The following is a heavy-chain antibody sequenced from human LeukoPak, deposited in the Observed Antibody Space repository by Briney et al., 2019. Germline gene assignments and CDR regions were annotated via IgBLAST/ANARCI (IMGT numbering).Heavy chain of an antibody. D-gene: IGHD3-9*01. CDR1: GGSFSGYY. CDR2: INHSGST. J-gene: IGHJ6*03. V-gene: IGHV4-34*01. CDR3: ARRNTIYYYYMDV. Sequence: PSETLSLTCAVYGGSFSGYYWSWIRQPPGKGLEWIGEINHSGSTNYNPSLKSRVTISVDTSKNQFSLKLSSVTAADTAVYYCARRNTIYYYYMDVWGKGTTVTVSS.